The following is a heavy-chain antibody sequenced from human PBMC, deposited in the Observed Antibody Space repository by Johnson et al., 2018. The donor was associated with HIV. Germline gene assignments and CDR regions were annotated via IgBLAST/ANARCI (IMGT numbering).Heavy chain of an antibody. CDR1: GFTFSSYW. J-gene: IGHJ3*02. CDR3: ARSLVLVRCAFDI. V-gene: IGHV3-7*05. D-gene: IGHD6-6*01. Sequence: EVLLLESGGGLVQPGGSLRLSCAASGFTFSSYWMTWVRQAPGKGLEWVANMNQDGSEKYYVDSVKGRFTISRDNVKNSLYLQMNSLRAGDTAVYFCARSLVLVRCAFDIWGQGTMVTVSS. CDR2: MNQDGSEK.